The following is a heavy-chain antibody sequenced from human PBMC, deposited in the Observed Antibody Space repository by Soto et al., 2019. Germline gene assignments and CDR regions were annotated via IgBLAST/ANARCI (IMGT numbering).Heavy chain of an antibody. Sequence: QVQLQQWGAGLLKPSETLSLTCAVYGGSFSGYYWTWIRQSPEKGLEWIGEVNLSGTTYYNPSLKPRGTISVHTSKNQFSLKMSSVTAADTAVYYCARGIGYCSSINCYSSRRLRFDSWGQGTLVTVSS. V-gene: IGHV4-34*01. CDR2: VNLSGTT. CDR1: GGSFSGYY. D-gene: IGHD2-2*01. CDR3: ARGIGYCSSINCYSSRRLRFDS. J-gene: IGHJ4*02.